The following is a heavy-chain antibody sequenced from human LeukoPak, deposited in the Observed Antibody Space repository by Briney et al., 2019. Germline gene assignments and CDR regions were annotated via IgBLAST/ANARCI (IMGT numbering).Heavy chain of an antibody. V-gene: IGHV4-59*08. Sequence: SETLSLTCTVSGGSISSYYWSWIRQPPGKGLEWTGFIYYSGSTNYNPSLKSRVTISVDTSKNQISLKLSSVTAADTAVYYCARGVPQWPARVDYWGQGTLVTVSS. J-gene: IGHJ4*02. CDR1: GGSISSYY. CDR2: IYYSGST. CDR3: ARGVPQWPARVDY. D-gene: IGHD6-19*01.